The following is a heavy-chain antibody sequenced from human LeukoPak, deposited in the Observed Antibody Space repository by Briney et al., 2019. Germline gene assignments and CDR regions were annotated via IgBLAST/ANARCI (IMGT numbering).Heavy chain of an antibody. Sequence: ASVKVSCKASGYXFTSYGISWVRQAPGQGREWMGWISAYNGNTNYAQKLQGRVTMTTDTSTSTAYMELRSLRSDDTAVYYCARDEVVVVAATRTYFDYWGQGTLVTVSS. CDR2: ISAYNGNT. V-gene: IGHV1-18*01. CDR1: GYXFTSYG. D-gene: IGHD2-15*01. CDR3: ARDEVVVVAATRTYFDY. J-gene: IGHJ4*02.